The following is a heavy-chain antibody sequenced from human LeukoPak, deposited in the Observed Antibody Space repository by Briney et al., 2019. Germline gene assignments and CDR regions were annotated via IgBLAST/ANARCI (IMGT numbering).Heavy chain of an antibody. D-gene: IGHD5-18*01. V-gene: IGHV3-11*04. J-gene: IGHJ4*02. Sequence: PGGSLRLSCAASGFTFSDYYMTWIRQAPGKGLEWVSYISISGTIIYYADSVKGRFTISRDNAKNSLSLQMNSLRAEDTAVYYCARTSDTATTEFDYWGQGTLVTVSS. CDR1: GFTFSDYY. CDR3: ARTSDTATTEFDY. CDR2: ISISGTII.